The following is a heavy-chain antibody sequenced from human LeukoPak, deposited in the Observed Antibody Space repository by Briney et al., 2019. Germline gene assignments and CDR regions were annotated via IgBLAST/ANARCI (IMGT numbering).Heavy chain of an antibody. CDR1: GGSISSGGYY. CDR2: IYYSGST. V-gene: IGHV4-31*03. Sequence: SETLSLTCTVSGGSISSGGYYWSWIRQHPGKGLEWIGYIYYSGSTYYNPSLKSRVTISVDTSKNQFSLKLSSVTAADTAVYYCARRPAEGLLWFGIIDYWGQGTLVTVSS. D-gene: IGHD3-10*01. J-gene: IGHJ4*02. CDR3: ARRPAEGLLWFGIIDY.